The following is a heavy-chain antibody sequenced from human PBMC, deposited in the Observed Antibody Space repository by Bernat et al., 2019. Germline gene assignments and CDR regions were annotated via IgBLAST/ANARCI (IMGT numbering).Heavy chain of an antibody. CDR2: IRSKAYGGTT. CDR3: TRDTGRVATSFLDY. V-gene: IGHV3-49*05. CDR1: GFTFGDYA. Sequence: EVQLVESGGGLVKPGRSLRLSCTASGFTFGDYAMSWFRQAPGKGLEWVGFIRSKAYGGTTEYAASVKGRFTISRDDSKSIAYLQMNSLKTEDTAVYYCTRDTGRVATSFLDYWGQGTLVTVSS. D-gene: IGHD5-12*01. J-gene: IGHJ4*02.